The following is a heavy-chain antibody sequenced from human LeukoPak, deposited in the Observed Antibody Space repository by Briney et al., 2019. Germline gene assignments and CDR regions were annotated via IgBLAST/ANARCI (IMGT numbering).Heavy chain of an antibody. D-gene: IGHD6-13*01. Sequence: PSETLSLTCTVSGGSISSSSYYWGWIRQPPGKGLEWIGSIYYSGSTYYNPSLKSRVTISVDTSKNQFSLKLSSVTAADTAVYYCARPLYSSSMYGWFDPWGQGTLVTVSS. CDR2: IYYSGST. J-gene: IGHJ5*02. CDR3: ARPLYSSSMYGWFDP. V-gene: IGHV4-39*01. CDR1: GGSISSSSYY.